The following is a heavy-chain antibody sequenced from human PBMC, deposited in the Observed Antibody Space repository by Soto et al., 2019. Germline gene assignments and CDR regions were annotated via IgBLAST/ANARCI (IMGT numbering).Heavy chain of an antibody. CDR2: IYYSGST. D-gene: IGHD2-8*02. J-gene: IGHJ4*02. Sequence: SEALSVTCTVSGGSISRYYWSWIRQPPGKGLEWIGYIYYSGSTNYNPSLKSRVTISVDTSKNQFSLKLTSVTAADTAVYYCARDKITGLFDYWGQGTLVTVSS. CDR1: GGSISRYY. V-gene: IGHV4-59*12. CDR3: ARDKITGLFDY.